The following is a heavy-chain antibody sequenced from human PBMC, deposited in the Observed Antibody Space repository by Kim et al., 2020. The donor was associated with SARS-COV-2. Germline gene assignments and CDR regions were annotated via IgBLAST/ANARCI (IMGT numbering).Heavy chain of an antibody. CDR3: ARDRRMYDDPSFDY. D-gene: IGHD2-8*01. J-gene: IGHJ4*02. Sequence: AQKFQGRVTITADESTSTAYMELSSLRSEDTAVYYCARDRRMYDDPSFDYWGQGTLVTVSS. V-gene: IGHV1-69*01.